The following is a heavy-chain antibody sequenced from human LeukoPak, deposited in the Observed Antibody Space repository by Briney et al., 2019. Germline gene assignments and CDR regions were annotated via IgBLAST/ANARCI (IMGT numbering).Heavy chain of an antibody. Sequence: GGSLRLSCAASGFTFSSYTMNWVRQAPGKGLEWVSSISGSSNYIYYANSVKGRFTVSRDNAKNSLYLQMNSLRAEDTAVYYCASQGDGYSTHWGQGTLDTVSS. V-gene: IGHV3-21*01. CDR1: GFTFSSYT. CDR3: ASQGDGYSTH. CDR2: ISGSSNYI. D-gene: IGHD5-24*01. J-gene: IGHJ4*02.